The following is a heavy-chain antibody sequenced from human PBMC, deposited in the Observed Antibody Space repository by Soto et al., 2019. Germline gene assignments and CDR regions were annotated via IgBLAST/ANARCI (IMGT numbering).Heavy chain of an antibody. V-gene: IGHV3-30-3*01. CDR3: ARGGFTQSLAGPSDY. CDR1: GFTFSSYA. D-gene: IGHD3-10*01. Sequence: ESGGGVVQPGRSLRLSCAASGFTFSSYAMHWVRQAPGKGLEWVAVISYDGSNKYYADSVKGRFTISRDNAKNTLYLQMNSLRAEDTAVYYCARGGFTQSLAGPSDYWGQGTLVTVSS. J-gene: IGHJ4*02. CDR2: ISYDGSNK.